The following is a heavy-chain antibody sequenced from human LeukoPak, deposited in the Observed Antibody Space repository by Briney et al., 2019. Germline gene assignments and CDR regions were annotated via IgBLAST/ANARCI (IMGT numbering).Heavy chain of an antibody. CDR1: GYTFINYD. CDR3: ARDGGPPRTFRYNGLDV. V-gene: IGHV1-18*01. CDR2: ISTYNGNT. Sequence: ASVKVSCKASGYTFINYDISWVRQAPGHGLEWMGWISTYNGNTNYALELQGRVTMTTDRSTSTAYMEVRSLRSDDKAVYYCARDGGPPRTFRYNGLDVWGQGTTVTVSS. D-gene: IGHD2-21*01. J-gene: IGHJ6*02.